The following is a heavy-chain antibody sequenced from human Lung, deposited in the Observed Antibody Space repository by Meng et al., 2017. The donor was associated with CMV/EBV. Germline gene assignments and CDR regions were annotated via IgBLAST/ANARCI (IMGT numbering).Heavy chain of an antibody. CDR3: VRDGDHWNFDY. Sequence: GGSLRPSVEASGFTFSRYGMHWVRQTPEKGLVWVPRIKTDGTYSNYADYVKGRFTISRDNARNTLYLQMNSLRGEDTAVYFCVRDGDHWNFDYWGQGTLVTVSS. V-gene: IGHV3-74*01. D-gene: IGHD1-1*01. J-gene: IGHJ4*02. CDR2: IKTDGTYS. CDR1: GFTFSRYG.